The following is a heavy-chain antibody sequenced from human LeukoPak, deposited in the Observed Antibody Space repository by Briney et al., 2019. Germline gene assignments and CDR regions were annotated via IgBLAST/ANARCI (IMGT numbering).Heavy chain of an antibody. CDR3: AKDRYSNYGVLDV. J-gene: IGHJ6*02. V-gene: IGHV1-2*02. Sequence: ASVKVSCKASGYTFTGYYMHWVRQAPGQGLEWMGWINPNSGGTNYAQKFQGRVTMTRDTSISTAYMELSRLRSDDTAVYYCAKDRYSNYGVLDVWGQGTTVTVSS. CDR2: INPNSGGT. CDR1: GYTFTGYY. D-gene: IGHD4-11*01.